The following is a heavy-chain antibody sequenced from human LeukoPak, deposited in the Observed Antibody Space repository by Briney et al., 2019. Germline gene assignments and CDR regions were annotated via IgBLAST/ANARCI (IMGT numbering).Heavy chain of an antibody. J-gene: IGHJ4*02. CDR1: GYTFTGYY. Sequence: ASVKVSCKASGYTFTGYYMHWVRQAPGQGLEWMGWINPNSGGTNYAQKFQGRVTMTRDTSISTAYMELSRLRSDDTAVYYCARGEWFGELSWFDYWGQGTLVTVSS. CDR3: ARGEWFGELSWFDY. D-gene: IGHD3-10*01. V-gene: IGHV1-2*02. CDR2: INPNSGGT.